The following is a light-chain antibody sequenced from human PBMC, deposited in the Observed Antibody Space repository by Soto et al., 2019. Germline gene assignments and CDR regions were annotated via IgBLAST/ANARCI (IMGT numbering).Light chain of an antibody. J-gene: IGLJ3*02. V-gene: IGLV2-14*01. CDR2: DVG. CDR1: SSDVGGYDY. Sequence: QSALTQPASVSGSPGQSITISCTGTSSDVGGYDYVSWYQQHPGKAPKLMIYDVGNRPSGVSNRFSGSKSGNTASLTTSGLQAEDEADYYCSSYTSSSTQVFGGGTKLTVL. CDR3: SSYTSSSTQV.